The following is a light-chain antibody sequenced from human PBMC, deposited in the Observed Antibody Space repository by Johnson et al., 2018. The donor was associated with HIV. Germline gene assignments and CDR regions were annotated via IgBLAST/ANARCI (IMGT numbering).Light chain of an antibody. CDR3: GTWDSSRSAGV. V-gene: IGLV1-51*02. CDR2: ENN. J-gene: IGLJ1*01. CDR1: SSNIGNNY. Sequence: QSVLTRPPSMSAAPGQKVTISCSGSSSNIGNNYVSWYQVLPGTAPKLLIYENNKRPSGIPDRFSGSKSGTSATLGITGLQTGAEAYYYCGTWDSSRSAGVFGTGTKVTVL.